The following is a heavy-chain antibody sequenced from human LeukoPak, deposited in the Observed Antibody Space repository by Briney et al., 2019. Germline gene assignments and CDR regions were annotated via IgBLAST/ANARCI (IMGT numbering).Heavy chain of an antibody. CDR3: ARAQNS. CDR1: GFTFTSYW. V-gene: IGHV3-74*01. CDR2: INTDGSST. Sequence: GGSLRLSCAASGFTFTSYWMHWVRQAPGKGLVWVSLINTDGSSTNYADSVKGRFTISRDNAKNTLYLQMNSLRAEDTAVYCCARAQNSWGQGTLVTVSS. J-gene: IGHJ4*02.